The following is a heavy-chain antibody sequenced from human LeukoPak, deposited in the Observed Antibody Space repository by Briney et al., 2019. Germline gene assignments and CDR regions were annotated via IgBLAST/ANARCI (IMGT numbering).Heavy chain of an antibody. Sequence: PSETLSLTCNVSGDSINTYFWNWIRQPPGKGLEWLGYISHSGSTNYNPSLKSRLTMSVDMSKNQFPLRLTSATAADTAVYFCAKSGWLRRAFFQDWGQGILVTVSS. J-gene: IGHJ1*01. CDR1: GDSINTYF. D-gene: IGHD6-19*01. CDR3: AKSGWLRRAFFQD. CDR2: ISHSGST. V-gene: IGHV4-59*01.